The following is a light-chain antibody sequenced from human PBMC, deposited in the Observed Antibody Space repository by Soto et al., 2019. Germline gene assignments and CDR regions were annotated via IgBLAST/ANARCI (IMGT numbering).Light chain of an antibody. CDR2: GAS. J-gene: IGKJ1*01. V-gene: IGKV3D-15*03. CDR1: QSIYTN. CDR3: QQYDQWWT. Sequence: EIVMPQSPATLSVSPGERATFSCRASQSIYTNLAWFQLKPGQAPRLLIYGASIRATGIPARFSGSGSGTEFSLTISILQSEDFGVYFCQQYDQWWTFGRGTKVEVK.